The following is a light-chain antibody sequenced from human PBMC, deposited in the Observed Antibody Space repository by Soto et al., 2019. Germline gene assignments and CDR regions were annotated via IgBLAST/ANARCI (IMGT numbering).Light chain of an antibody. CDR2: KAS. V-gene: IGKV1-5*03. CDR1: QSISSW. CDR3: PQYNNNCT. Sequence: DTVITQKPSTLSASVGDRVTITCRASQSISSWLAWYQQKPGQAPKLLIYKASTLQSGVPSRFSGSGSGTEFTLAISSLQPDDSATYYRPQYNNNCTFLQGTKVYIK. J-gene: IGKJ1*01.